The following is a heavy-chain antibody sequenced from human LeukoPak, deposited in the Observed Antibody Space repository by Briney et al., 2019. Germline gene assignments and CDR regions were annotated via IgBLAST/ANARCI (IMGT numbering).Heavy chain of an antibody. J-gene: IGHJ3*02. D-gene: IGHD3-3*01. Sequence: SETLSLTCIVSGGSISSSSYYWGWIRQPPGKGLEWIGIIYYSGRTYYNPSLKSRVTISVDTSKNRFSLKLSSVTAADTAVYYCARGSFKDDFWSGPPAAFDIWGQGTMVTVSS. CDR2: IYYSGRT. CDR3: ARGSFKDDFWSGPPAAFDI. CDR1: GGSISSSSYY. V-gene: IGHV4-39*01.